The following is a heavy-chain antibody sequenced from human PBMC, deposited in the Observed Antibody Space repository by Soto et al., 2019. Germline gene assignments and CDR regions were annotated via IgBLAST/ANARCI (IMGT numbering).Heavy chain of an antibody. Sequence: GVSLRLSCAASGLAFSSYAMSWVRQAPGKGLEWVSAVSGSGDSTYYADSVKGRFTISRDNAKNTLYLQMNSLRAEDTAVYYCASDVDYWGQGTLVTVSS. V-gene: IGHV3-23*01. J-gene: IGHJ4*02. CDR2: VSGSGDST. CDR1: GLAFSSYA. CDR3: ASDVDY.